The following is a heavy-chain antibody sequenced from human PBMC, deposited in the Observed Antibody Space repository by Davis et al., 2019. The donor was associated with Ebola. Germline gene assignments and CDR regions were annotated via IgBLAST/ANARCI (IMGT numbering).Heavy chain of an antibody. J-gene: IGHJ4*02. CDR2: VDHSGST. CDR3: AREMKPRGYYDSSGPIDY. Sequence: GSLRLSCAVYGGTFSDYYWSWIRQPPGKGLEWIGEVDHSGSTNYNPSLKSRVTISVDKSKNQFSLKLSSVTAADTAVYYCAREMKPRGYYDSSGPIDYWGQGTLVTVSS. D-gene: IGHD3-22*01. CDR1: GGTFSDYY. V-gene: IGHV4-34*01.